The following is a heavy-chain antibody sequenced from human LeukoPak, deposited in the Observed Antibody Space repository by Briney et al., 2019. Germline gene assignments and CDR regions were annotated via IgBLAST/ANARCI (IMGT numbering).Heavy chain of an antibody. J-gene: IGHJ4*02. CDR2: IYYSGST. V-gene: IGHV4-31*03. CDR3: ASLTDSSTSGLDY. Sequence: PSETLSLTCTVSGGSISSGGYYWSWIRQHPGKGLEWIGYIYYSGSTYYNPSLKSRVTISVDTSKNQFSLKLSSVTAADTAVYYCASLTDSSTSGLDYWGQGTLVTVSS. D-gene: IGHD2-2*01. CDR1: GGSISSGGYY.